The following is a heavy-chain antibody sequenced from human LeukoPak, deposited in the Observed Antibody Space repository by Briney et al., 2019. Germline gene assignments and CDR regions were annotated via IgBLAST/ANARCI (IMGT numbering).Heavy chain of an antibody. V-gene: IGHV5-51*01. CDR3: ARHLRGYCSGGTCWGNWLDP. CDR1: GSRVTNFW. CDR2: IYSGDSET. Sequence: GESLKISCKASGSRVTNFWIGWVRQMPGKGLEWMGIIYSGDSETRYSPSFQGQVTISFDTSIKTSFLQWSSLKASDTGTYCARHLRGYCSGGTCWGNWLDPWGQGTLVIVSS. D-gene: IGHD2-15*01. J-gene: IGHJ5*02.